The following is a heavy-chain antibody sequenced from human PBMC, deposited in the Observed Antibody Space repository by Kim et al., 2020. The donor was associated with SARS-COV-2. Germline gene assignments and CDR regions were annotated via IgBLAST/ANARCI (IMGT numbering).Heavy chain of an antibody. D-gene: IGHD6-19*01. Sequence: ASVKVSCKASGYTFTSYAMHWVRQAPGQRLEWMGWINAGNGNTKYSQKFQGRVTITRDTSASTAYMELCRLRSEDTAVYYCARSSPGIAVAGLPGGFDPWGQGTLVTVSS. V-gene: IGHV1-3*01. CDR2: INAGNGNT. J-gene: IGHJ5*02. CDR1: GYTFTSYA. CDR3: ARSSPGIAVAGLPGGFDP.